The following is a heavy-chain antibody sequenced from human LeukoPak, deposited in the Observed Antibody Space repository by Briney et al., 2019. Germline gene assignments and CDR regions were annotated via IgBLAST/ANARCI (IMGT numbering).Heavy chain of an antibody. CDR1: GFTFNTFG. D-gene: IGHD2-8*02. J-gene: IGHJ6*02. CDR2: IWYDGGIK. V-gene: IGHV3-33*01. CDR3: ARISCTGNSCRPYSYYDMDV. Sequence: GGSLRLSSAASGFTFNTFGMNWVRQAPGKGLEWVAVIWYDGGIKYYADPVKGRFTVSRDNSKSTLYLQLNSLRAEDTAVYYCARISCTGNSCRPYSYYDMDVWGQGTTVTVSS.